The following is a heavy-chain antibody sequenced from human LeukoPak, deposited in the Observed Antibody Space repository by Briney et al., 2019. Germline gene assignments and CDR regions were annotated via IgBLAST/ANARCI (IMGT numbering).Heavy chain of an antibody. CDR1: GFTLSDDY. D-gene: IGHD5-12*01. J-gene: IGHJ4*02. CDR2: ISSSSSYT. Sequence: GGSLRLSCAASGFTLSDDYMSWGRQAPGKGLGWVSYISSSSSYTNYADSVKGRFTISRDNAKNSLYLQMNSLRAEDTAVYYCARDRSGYEDYWGQGTLVTVSS. V-gene: IGHV3-11*06. CDR3: ARDRSGYEDY.